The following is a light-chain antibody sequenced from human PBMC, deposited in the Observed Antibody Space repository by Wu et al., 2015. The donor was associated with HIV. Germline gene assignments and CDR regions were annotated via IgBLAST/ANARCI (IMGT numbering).Light chain of an antibody. CDR2: GAS. CDR3: QQYYSFPLT. CDR1: QGISSY. J-gene: IGKJ4*01. Sequence: AIRITQSPSLLSASTGDRVTITCRASQGISSYLAWYQQKPGKAPNLLIYGASTLQSGVPSRFSGSGSGTDFTLTISSLQSEDFATYYCQQYYSFPLTVGGGTKVESK. V-gene: IGKV1-8*01.